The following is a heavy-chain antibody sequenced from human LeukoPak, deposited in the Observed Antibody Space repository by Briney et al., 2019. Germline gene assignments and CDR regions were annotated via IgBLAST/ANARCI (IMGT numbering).Heavy chain of an antibody. CDR1: GFTFSNAY. D-gene: IGHD3-10*01. V-gene: IGHV3-15*01. CDR3: TYYGSGAIRF. J-gene: IGHJ4*02. Sequence: PGGSLRLSCAASGFTFSNAYMSWVRQAPGKGLEWVGRVRSKSDVGSTDYAASAKGKFTISRDDSENSLYLQINSLKTDDTAVYYCTYYGSGAIRFWGQGTLVIVSS. CDR2: VRSKSDVGST.